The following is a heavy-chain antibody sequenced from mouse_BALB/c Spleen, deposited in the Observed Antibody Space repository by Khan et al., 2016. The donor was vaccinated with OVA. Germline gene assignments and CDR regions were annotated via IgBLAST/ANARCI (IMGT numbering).Heavy chain of an antibody. J-gene: IGHJ2*01. CDR2: IWSDGST. CDR3: ARQARTTHFDY. D-gene: IGHD1-1*01. V-gene: IGHV2-6-1*01. CDR1: GFSLTTYG. Sequence: QVQLQESGPGLVAPSQSLSITCTISGFSLTTYGIHWVRQPPGKGLEWLVVIWSDGSTTYNSALKYRLSISKDNSKSQVVLKMNSLQTGDTAIYDFARQARTTHFDYWGQGTTLTVSS.